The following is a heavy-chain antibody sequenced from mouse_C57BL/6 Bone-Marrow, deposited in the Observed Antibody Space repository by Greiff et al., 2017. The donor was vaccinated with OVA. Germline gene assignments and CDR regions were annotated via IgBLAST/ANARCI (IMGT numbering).Heavy chain of an antibody. V-gene: IGHV1-26*01. Sequence: EVQLQQSGPELVKPGASVKISCKASGYTFTDYSMNWVKQSHGKSLEWIGDINPNNGGTSYNQKFKGKATLTVDKSSSTAYMELRSLTSEDSAVYYCARDGTMVTDWGQGTLVTVSA. CDR3: ARDGTMVTD. CDR1: GYTFTDYS. CDR2: INPNNGGT. J-gene: IGHJ3*01. D-gene: IGHD2-2*01.